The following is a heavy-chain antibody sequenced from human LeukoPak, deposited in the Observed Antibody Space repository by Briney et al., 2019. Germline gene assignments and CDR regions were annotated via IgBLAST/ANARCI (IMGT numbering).Heavy chain of an antibody. CDR2: ISGSGGST. D-gene: IGHD3-10*01. J-gene: IGHJ4*02. V-gene: IGHV3-23*01. Sequence: GGSLRLSCAASGFTFSSYAMSWVRQAPGKGLEWVSAISGSGGSTYYADSVKGRFTLSRDNSKNTLYLQMNSLRAEDTAVYYCANQGWFGEIPLDYWGQGTLVTVSS. CDR1: GFTFSSYA. CDR3: ANQGWFGEIPLDY.